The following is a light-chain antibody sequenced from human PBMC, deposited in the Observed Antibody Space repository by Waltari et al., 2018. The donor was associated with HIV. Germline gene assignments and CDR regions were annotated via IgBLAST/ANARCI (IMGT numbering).Light chain of an antibody. CDR3: QQYGSSPFT. CDR2: SAS. J-gene: IGKJ2*01. CDR1: QSVSSSH. V-gene: IGKV3-20*01. Sequence: EIVLTQSPDTLSLSPGERATLSCRASQSVSSSHLAWYQQKRGQAPRLFIYSASRRATGIPDRFSGSGSGTDFTLTNSRLEPEDFAVYYCQQYGSSPFTFGLGTRLEIK.